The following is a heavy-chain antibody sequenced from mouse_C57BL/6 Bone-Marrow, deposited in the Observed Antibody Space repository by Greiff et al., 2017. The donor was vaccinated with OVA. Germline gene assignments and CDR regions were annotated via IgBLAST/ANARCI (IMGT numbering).Heavy chain of an antibody. CDR2: IHPNSGST. CDR3: AAADYSNSAWFAY. CDR1: GYTFTSYW. V-gene: IGHV1-64*01. Sequence: QVQLQQPGAELVKPGASVKLSCKASGYTFTSYWMHWVKQRPGQGLEWIGMIHPNSGSTNYNEKFKSKATLTVDKSSSTAYMQHSSLTSEDSAVYYCAAADYSNSAWFAYWGQGTLVTVSA. J-gene: IGHJ3*01. D-gene: IGHD2-5*01.